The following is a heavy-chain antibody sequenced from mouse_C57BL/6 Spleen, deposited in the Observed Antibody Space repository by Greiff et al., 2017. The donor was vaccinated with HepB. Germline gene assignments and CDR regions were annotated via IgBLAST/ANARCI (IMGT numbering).Heavy chain of an antibody. Sequence: VQLKESGPELVKPGASVKIPCKASGYTFTDYNMDWVKQSHGKSLEWIGDINPNNGGTIYNQKFKGKATLTVDKSSSTAYMELRSLTSEDTAVYYCARSSGSSYYAMDYWGQGTSVTVSS. CDR2: INPNNGGT. V-gene: IGHV1-18*01. CDR1: GYTFTDYN. D-gene: IGHD1-1*01. CDR3: ARSSGSSYYAMDY. J-gene: IGHJ4*01.